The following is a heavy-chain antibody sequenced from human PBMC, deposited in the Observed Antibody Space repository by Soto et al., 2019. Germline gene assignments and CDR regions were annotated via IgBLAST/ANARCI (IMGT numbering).Heavy chain of an antibody. Sequence: TMSLTCTVSCGSISSGGYYWSWIRQNPGKGLEWIGHIYYSGSTYYSPSLKSRVTISVDTSKNRFALKLSSVTAADTAVYYCARSLGYCSSTSCHHTYYDNYYGMDVWGQGTTVTVSS. CDR2: IYYSGST. J-gene: IGHJ6*02. CDR3: ARSLGYCSSTSCHHTYYDNYYGMDV. V-gene: IGHV4-31*03. D-gene: IGHD2-2*01. CDR1: CGSISSGGYY.